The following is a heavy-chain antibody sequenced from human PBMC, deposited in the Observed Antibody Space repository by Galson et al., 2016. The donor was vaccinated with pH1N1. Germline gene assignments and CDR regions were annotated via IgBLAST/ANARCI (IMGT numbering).Heavy chain of an antibody. V-gene: IGHV5-51*03. J-gene: IGHJ4*02. CDR1: GYSFTDYW. D-gene: IGHD2-2*01. CDR2: IYPGDSDT. CDR3: ARLPYCDTTSCPFDY. Sequence: QSGAEVKKPGESLKISCKASGYSFTDYWIGRVRQMPGKGLEWMGIIYPGDSDTRYSPSFQGQVTISADKSISTAYLQWSSLRASDIAMYYCARLPYCDTTSCPFDYWGQGTLVTVSS.